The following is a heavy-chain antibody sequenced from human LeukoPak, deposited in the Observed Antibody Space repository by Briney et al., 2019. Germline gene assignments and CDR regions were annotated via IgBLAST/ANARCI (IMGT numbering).Heavy chain of an antibody. V-gene: IGHV1-2*02. CDR1: GFTFTGYY. CDR2: INPNSGGT. J-gene: IGHJ5*02. CDR3: ARVPFDWNYVSWFDP. Sequence: ASVKVSCKASGFTFTGYYMHWVRQAPGQGLEWMGWINPNSGGTNYAQKFQGRVTMTRDTSISTAYMELSRLRSDDTAVYYCARVPFDWNYVSWFDPWGQGTLVTVSS. D-gene: IGHD1-7*01.